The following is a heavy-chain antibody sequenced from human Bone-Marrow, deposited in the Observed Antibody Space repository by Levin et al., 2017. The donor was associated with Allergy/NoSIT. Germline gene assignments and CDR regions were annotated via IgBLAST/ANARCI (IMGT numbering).Heavy chain of an antibody. J-gene: IGHJ6*02. CDR1: GGSVSSSSHY. CDR2: IYYCGST. Sequence: SETLSLTCTVSGGSVSSSSHYWAWIRQPPGKGLEWIGHIYYCGSTYYNPSLKSRVSMSVDTSKNQFPLKLNLVTAADTSLYYCARISGGYNYDGMDVWGQGTTVTVSS. D-gene: IGHD3-10*01. V-gene: IGHV4-39*06. CDR3: ARISGGYNYDGMDV.